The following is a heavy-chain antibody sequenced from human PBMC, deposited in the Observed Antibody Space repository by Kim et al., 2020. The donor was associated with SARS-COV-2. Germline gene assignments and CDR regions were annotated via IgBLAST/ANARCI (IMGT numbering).Heavy chain of an antibody. CDR1: GFTFSSYS. CDR3: ARELPGIAAAGVDAGGY. J-gene: IGHJ4*02. Sequence: GGSLRLSCAASGFTFSSYSMNWVRQAPGKGLEWVSSISSSSSYIYYADSVKGRFTISRDNAKNSLYLQMNSLRAEDTAVYYCARELPGIAAAGVDAGGYWGQGTLVTVSS. CDR2: ISSSSSYI. D-gene: IGHD6-13*01. V-gene: IGHV3-21*01.